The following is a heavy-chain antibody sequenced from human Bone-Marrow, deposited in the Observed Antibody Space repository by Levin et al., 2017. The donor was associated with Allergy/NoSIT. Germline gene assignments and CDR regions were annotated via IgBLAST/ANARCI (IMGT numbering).Heavy chain of an antibody. Sequence: GGSLRLSCAASGFTFSSYWMSWVRQAPGKGLEWVANIKQEGNEKDYVDSVKGRFTISRDNAKNSLSLQMNSLRAEDTAIYYCARGLTYYFDSSGSNIVDYFDQWGQGTLVTVSS. CDR2: IKQEGNEK. D-gene: IGHD3-22*01. CDR3: ARGLTYYFDSSGSNIVDYFDQ. V-gene: IGHV3-7*01. CDR1: GFTFSSYW. J-gene: IGHJ4*02.